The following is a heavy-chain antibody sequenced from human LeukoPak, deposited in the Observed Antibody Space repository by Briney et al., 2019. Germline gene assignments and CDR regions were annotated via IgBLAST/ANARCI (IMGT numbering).Heavy chain of an antibody. CDR1: GFTFSNYA. CDR2: ISDSGGST. D-gene: IGHD3-10*01. J-gene: IGHJ4*02. CDR3: AKGPFGYYYGSGQTKNY. Sequence: GGSLRLSCAGSGFTFSNYAMSWVRQAPGKGLKWVSAISDSGGSTYYADSVKGRFTISRDNSKNTLYLQMNSLRAEDTAVYYCAKGPFGYYYGSGQTKNYWGQGTLVTVSS. V-gene: IGHV3-23*01.